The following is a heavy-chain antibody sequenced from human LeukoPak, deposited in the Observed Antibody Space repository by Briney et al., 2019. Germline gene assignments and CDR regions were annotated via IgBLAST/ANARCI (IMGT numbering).Heavy chain of an antibody. CDR3: ARGWGPRNYFDY. CDR1: GGSISSGGYY. D-gene: IGHD2-21*02. Sequence: SETLSLTCTVSGGSISSGGYYWSWLRQHPGKGLEWIGYIYYSGSTYYNPSLKSRVTISVDTSKNQFSLKLSSVTAADTAVYYCARGWGPRNYFDYWGQGTLVTVSS. J-gene: IGHJ4*02. CDR2: IYYSGST. V-gene: IGHV4-31*03.